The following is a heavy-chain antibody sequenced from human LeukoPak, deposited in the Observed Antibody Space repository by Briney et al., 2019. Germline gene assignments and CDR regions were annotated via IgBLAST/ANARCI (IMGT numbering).Heavy chain of an antibody. J-gene: IGHJ4*02. Sequence: SETLSLTCAVYGRSFSGYYWSWIRQPPGKGLEWIGEINHSGSTNYNPSLKSRVTISVDTSKNQFSLKLSPVTAADTAVYYCAREVAAAGTLDYWGQGTLVTVSS. V-gene: IGHV4-34*01. D-gene: IGHD6-13*01. CDR2: INHSGST. CDR1: GRSFSGYY. CDR3: AREVAAAGTLDY.